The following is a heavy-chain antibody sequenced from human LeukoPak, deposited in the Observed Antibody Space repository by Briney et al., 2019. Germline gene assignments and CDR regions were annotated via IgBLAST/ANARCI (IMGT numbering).Heavy chain of an antibody. CDR1: GYTFTGYY. CDR2: INPNSGGT. Sequence: ASVKVSCKASGYTFTGYYMHWVRQAPGQGLEWMGWINPNSGGTNYAQKFQGRVTMTRDTSISTAYMELSRLRSDDTAVYYCARGRLNYRAVAGYWGQGTLVTVSS. V-gene: IGHV1-2*02. J-gene: IGHJ4*02. CDR3: ARGRLNYRAVAGY. D-gene: IGHD6-19*01.